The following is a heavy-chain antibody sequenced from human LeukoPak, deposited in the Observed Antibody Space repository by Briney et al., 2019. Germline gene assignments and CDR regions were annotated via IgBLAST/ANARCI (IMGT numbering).Heavy chain of an antibody. CDR1: GGSVSDYY. J-gene: IGHJ4*02. Sequence: PSETLSLTCTISGGSVSDYYWSWIRQSPGKGLEWIGSIYYSGSTYYNPSLKSRVTISVDTSKNQFSLKLSSVTAADTAVYYCASSLGLLWFGEYPLDYWGQGTLVTVSS. CDR3: ASSLGLLWFGEYPLDY. D-gene: IGHD3-10*01. CDR2: IYYSGST. V-gene: IGHV4-59*05.